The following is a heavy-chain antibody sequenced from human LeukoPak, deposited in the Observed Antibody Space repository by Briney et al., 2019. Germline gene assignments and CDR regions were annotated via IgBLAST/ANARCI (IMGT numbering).Heavy chain of an antibody. CDR3: ARRLTATRAFDY. V-gene: IGHV4-38-2*02. CDR1: GYSISSGYY. D-gene: IGHD5-12*01. CDR2: VYHTGSI. J-gene: IGHJ4*02. Sequence: PSETLSLTCTVSGYSISSGYYWGWIRQPPGKGLEWIGSVYHTGSIYYNPSLKSRVTVSVDTSKNHFSMRLSSVTAADTAVYYCARRLTATRAFDYWSQGTLVTVSS.